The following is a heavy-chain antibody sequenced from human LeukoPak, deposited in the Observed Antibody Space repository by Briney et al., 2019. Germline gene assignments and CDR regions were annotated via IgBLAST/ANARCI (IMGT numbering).Heavy chain of an antibody. V-gene: IGHV3-23*01. J-gene: IGHJ4*02. D-gene: IGHD6-19*01. CDR3: AKGRSSGWLPAH. CDR1: GFTFSSYA. Sequence: GGSLRLSCAASGFTFSSYAMNWVRQAPGKGLDWVSSISTGGYTYYADSVKGRFTISRDNSKNTLYLQMNSLSAEDTAIYYCAKGRSSGWLPAHWGQGTLLTVSS. CDR2: ISTGGYT.